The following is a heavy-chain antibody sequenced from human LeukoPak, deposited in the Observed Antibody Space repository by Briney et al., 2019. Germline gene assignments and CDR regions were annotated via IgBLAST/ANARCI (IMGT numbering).Heavy chain of an antibody. Sequence: GGTLRLSCAASGFTFSSYGMSWVRQAPGKGLEWVSAISGSGGSTYYADSVKGRFTISRDNSKNTLYLQMNSLRAEDTAVYYCAKGRTAVGFGGWGQGTLVTVSS. J-gene: IGHJ4*02. CDR3: AKGRTAVGFGG. CDR2: ISGSGGST. D-gene: IGHD3-16*01. V-gene: IGHV3-23*01. CDR1: GFTFSSYG.